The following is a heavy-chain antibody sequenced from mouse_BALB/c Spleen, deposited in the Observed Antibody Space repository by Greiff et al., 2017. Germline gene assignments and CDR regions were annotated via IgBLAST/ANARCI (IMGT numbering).Heavy chain of an antibody. CDR2: INPSNGRT. CDR1: GYTFTSYW. CDR3: ARRGLYYAMDY. V-gene: IGHV1S81*02. Sequence: QVQLKQPGAELVKPGASVKLSCKASGYTFTSYWMHWVKQRPGQGLEWIGEINPSNGRTNYNEKFKSKATLTVDKSSSTAYMQLSSLTSEDSAVYYCARRGLYYAMDYWGQGTSVTVSS. D-gene: IGHD2-13*01. J-gene: IGHJ4*01.